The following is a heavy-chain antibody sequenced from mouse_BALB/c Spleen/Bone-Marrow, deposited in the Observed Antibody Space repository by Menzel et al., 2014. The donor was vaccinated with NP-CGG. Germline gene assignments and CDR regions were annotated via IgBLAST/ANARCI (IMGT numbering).Heavy chain of an antibody. CDR3: ATMITDWYFDV. D-gene: IGHD2-4*01. CDR2: IDPANGNT. J-gene: IGHJ1*01. V-gene: IGHV14-3*02. Sequence: LQQSGAELVKPGASVKLSCTASGFNIKDTYMHWVKQRPKQGLEWIGRIDPANGNTKYDPKCQGKATITADTSSNTAYLQLSSLTSEDTAVYYCATMITDWYFDVWGAGTTVTVSS. CDR1: GFNIKDTY.